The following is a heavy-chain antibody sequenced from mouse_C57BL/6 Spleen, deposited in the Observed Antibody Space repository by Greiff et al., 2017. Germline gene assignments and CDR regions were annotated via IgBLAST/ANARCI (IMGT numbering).Heavy chain of an antibody. CDR2: ISYDGSN. J-gene: IGHJ1*03. Sequence: DVKLQESGPGLVKPSQSLSLTCSVTGYSITSGYYWNWIRQFPGNNLEWLGYISYDGSNNYNPSLKNRISITRDTSKNQFFLKLNSVTTEDTATYYCARGHREGYYWYFDVWGTGTTVTVSS. V-gene: IGHV3-6*01. CDR3: ARGHREGYYWYFDV. D-gene: IGHD2-2*01. CDR1: GYSITSGYY.